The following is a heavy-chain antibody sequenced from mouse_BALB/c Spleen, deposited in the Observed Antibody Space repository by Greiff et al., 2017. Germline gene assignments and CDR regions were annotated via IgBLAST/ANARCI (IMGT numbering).Heavy chain of an antibody. J-gene: IGHJ4*01. D-gene: IGHD2-4*01. CDR1: GYTFTDYN. CDR3: ARLYDYDGVSYAMDY. CDR2: INPNNGGT. V-gene: IGHV1-18*01. Sequence: EVKLVESGPELVKPGASVKIPCKASGYTFTDYNMDWVKQSHGKSLEWIGDINPNNGGTIYNQKFKGKATLTVDKSSSTAYMELRSLTSEDTAVYYCARLYDYDGVSYAMDYWGQGTSVTVSS.